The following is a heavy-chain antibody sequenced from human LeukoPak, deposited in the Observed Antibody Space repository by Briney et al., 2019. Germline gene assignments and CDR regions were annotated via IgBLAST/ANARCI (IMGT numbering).Heavy chain of an antibody. CDR1: GFTFSDYY. CDR2: ISRYGDTI. J-gene: IGHJ4*02. D-gene: IGHD5-18*01. CDR3: AKVRGVVHTAMANSDY. V-gene: IGHV3-11*04. Sequence: PGGSLRLSCAASGFTFSDYYMSWIRQAPGKGLEWVSYISRYGDTIYYADSVKGRFTISRDNAKNSLYLQMNSLRAEDTAVYYCAKVRGVVHTAMANSDYWGQGTLVTVSS.